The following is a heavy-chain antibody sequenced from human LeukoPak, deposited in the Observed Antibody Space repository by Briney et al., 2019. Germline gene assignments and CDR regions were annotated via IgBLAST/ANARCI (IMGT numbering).Heavy chain of an antibody. Sequence: SETLSLTYAVYGESFSDYYWSWIRQPPGKGLEWIGEINHSGSTNYNPSLKSRVTISVDTSKNQFFLKLNSVTAADTAVYYCARAYSSSGYNWFDPWGQGTLVTVSS. CDR2: INHSGST. CDR3: ARAYSSSGYNWFDP. J-gene: IGHJ5*02. D-gene: IGHD6-6*01. V-gene: IGHV4-34*01. CDR1: GESFSDYY.